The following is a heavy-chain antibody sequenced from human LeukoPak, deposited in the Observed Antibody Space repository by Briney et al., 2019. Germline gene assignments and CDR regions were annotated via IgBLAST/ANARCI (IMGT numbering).Heavy chain of an antibody. J-gene: IGHJ4*02. V-gene: IGHV3-30*02. CDR1: GFTFSSYG. Sequence: GGSLRLSCAASGFTFSSYGMHWVRQAPGKGLEWVAVIWYDGSNKYYTESVKGRFTISRDNSKNTLYLQMNSLRAEDTAVYYCAKGYSSSSPFAYWGQGTLVTVSS. CDR2: IWYDGSNK. CDR3: AKGYSSSSPFAY. D-gene: IGHD6-6*01.